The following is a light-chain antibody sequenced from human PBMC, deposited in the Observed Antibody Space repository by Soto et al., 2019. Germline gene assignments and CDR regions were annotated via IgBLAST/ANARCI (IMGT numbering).Light chain of an antibody. J-gene: IGKJ1*01. V-gene: IGKV3-20*01. CDR2: GAS. CDR1: QSVSSSY. CDR3: QQYGSSPWT. Sequence: EIVLTQSPGTLSSSPGERATLSCRAGQSVSSSYLAWYQQKPGQAPRLLIYGASSRATGIPDRFSGSGSGTDFTLTISRLEPEDFAVYYCQQYGSSPWTFGQGTKVDIK.